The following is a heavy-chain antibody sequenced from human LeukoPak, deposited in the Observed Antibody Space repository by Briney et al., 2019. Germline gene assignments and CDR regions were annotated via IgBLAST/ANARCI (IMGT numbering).Heavy chain of an antibody. Sequence: ASVKVSCKASGYTFTGYYMHWVRQAPGQGLEWMVWINPNSGGTNYAQKFQGRVTMTRDTSISTAYMELSRLRSDDTAVYYCARVQTGRSVTTPLGYWGQGTLVTVSS. V-gene: IGHV1-2*02. J-gene: IGHJ4*02. CDR3: ARVQTGRSVTTPLGY. CDR1: GYTFTGYY. CDR2: INPNSGGT. D-gene: IGHD4-17*01.